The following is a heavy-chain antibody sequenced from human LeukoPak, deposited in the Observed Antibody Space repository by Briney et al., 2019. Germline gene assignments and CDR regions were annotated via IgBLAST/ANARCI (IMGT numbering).Heavy chain of an antibody. J-gene: IGHJ4*02. D-gene: IGHD6-19*01. Sequence: SETLSLTCTVSGGSISSSSYYWGWIRQPPGKGLEWIGSIHYSGSTYYNPSLKSRVAISVDTSKNQSSLKLSSVTAADTAVYYCASVIAVAGTYFDYWGQGTLVTVSS. V-gene: IGHV4-39*01. CDR1: GGSISSSSYY. CDR3: ASVIAVAGTYFDY. CDR2: IHYSGST.